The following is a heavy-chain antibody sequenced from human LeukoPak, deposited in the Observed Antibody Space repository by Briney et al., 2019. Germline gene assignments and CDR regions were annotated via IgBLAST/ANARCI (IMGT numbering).Heavy chain of an antibody. Sequence: SETLSLTCAVSGGSISSGGSSWSWIRQPPGKGLEWIGYIYHSGSTSYNPSLKSRVTISVDTSKNQFSLKLSSVTAADTAVYYCATEVYASGWTNWGQGTLVTVSS. CDR1: GGSISSGGSS. CDR2: IYHSGST. D-gene: IGHD6-19*01. J-gene: IGHJ4*02. CDR3: ATEVYASGWTN. V-gene: IGHV4-30-4*07.